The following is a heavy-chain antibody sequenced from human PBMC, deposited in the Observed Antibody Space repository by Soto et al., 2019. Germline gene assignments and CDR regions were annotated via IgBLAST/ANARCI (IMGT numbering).Heavy chain of an antibody. CDR1: GYTFTSYD. V-gene: IGHV1-8*01. CDR2: MNPNSGNT. CDR3: AGGGAIRGDDY. J-gene: IGHJ4*02. D-gene: IGHD2-2*02. Sequence: QVQLVQSGAEVKKPGASVRVSCKASGYTFTSYDINWVRQATGQGLEWMGWMNPNSGNTGYAQKFQGRGSMTRNTSISTAYMEVSRLRSEDAAVYYCAGGGAIRGDDYWGQGTLVTVSS.